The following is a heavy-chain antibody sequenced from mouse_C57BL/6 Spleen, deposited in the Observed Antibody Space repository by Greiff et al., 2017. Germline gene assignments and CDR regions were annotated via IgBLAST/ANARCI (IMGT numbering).Heavy chain of an antibody. CDR2: IDPSDSYN. J-gene: IGHJ2*01. CDR3: ASSDYYGSSYVRYCDD. Sequence: QVQLQQPGAELVKPGASVKLSCKASGYTFTSYWMQWVKQRPGQGLEWIGEIDPSDSYNNYHQKFKGKGTLTVDTSCSTDYMQLSSLTSEDSAVYYCASSDYYGSSYVRYCDDWGQGTTLTVSS. CDR1: GYTFTSYW. D-gene: IGHD1-1*01. V-gene: IGHV1-50*01.